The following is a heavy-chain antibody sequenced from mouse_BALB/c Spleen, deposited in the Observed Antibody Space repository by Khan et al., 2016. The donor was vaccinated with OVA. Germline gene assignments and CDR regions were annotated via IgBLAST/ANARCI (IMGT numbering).Heavy chain of an antibody. CDR1: GYSFTNYY. CDR3: TRLGTTGWFAY. V-gene: IGHV1S135*01. CDR2: IDPFNGGT. Sequence: EVQLQQSGPELMKPGASVKISCTASGYSFTNYYIHWVKQSHGQSLEWIGYIDPFNGGTNYNQKFKGTATLTVDKSSSTAYMHLSSLTSEDSAVDYCTRLGTTGWFAYGGQGTLVTVSA. J-gene: IGHJ3*01. D-gene: IGHD2-13*01.